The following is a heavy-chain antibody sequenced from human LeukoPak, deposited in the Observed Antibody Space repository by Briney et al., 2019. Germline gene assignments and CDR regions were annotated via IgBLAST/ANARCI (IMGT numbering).Heavy chain of an antibody. D-gene: IGHD3-10*01. CDR2: IYYSGST. CDR1: GGSISSGDYY. V-gene: IGHV4-30-4*08. J-gene: IGHJ6*03. Sequence: PSETLSLTCTVSGGSISSGDYYWSWIRQPPGRGLEWIGYIYYSGSTYYNPSLKSRVTISVDTSKNQFSLKLSSVTAADTAVYYYARDGYYGSGSPHYMDVWGKGTTVTVSS. CDR3: ARDGYYGSGSPHYMDV.